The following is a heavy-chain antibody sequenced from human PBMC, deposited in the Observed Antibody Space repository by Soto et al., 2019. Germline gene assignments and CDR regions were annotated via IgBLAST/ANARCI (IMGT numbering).Heavy chain of an antibody. CDR2: INHSGNT. J-gene: IGHJ4*02. Sequence: QLQLQESGPGLVEPSETLSLTCTISGGPVRSRYYYWGWVRQPLGKGLEWIGTINHSGNTYYNPSLKSRVTIPSDMSKNQFALKLTSVTAADTAVYYCVRFAAGTMMDYWGQGTLVTVSS. CDR3: VRFAAGTMMDY. CDR1: GGPVRSRYYY. D-gene: IGHD3-22*01. V-gene: IGHV4-39*01.